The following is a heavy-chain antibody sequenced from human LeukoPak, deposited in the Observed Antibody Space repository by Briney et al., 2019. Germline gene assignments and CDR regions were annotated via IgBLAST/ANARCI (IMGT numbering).Heavy chain of an antibody. J-gene: IGHJ4*02. Sequence: GESLKISSKGSGYSFTSCWIGWVRQMPGKGLEWMGIIYPGDSDTRYSPSFQGQVTISADKSISTAYLQWSSLKASDTAMYYCARQMTAAAGYFDYWGQGTLVTVSS. CDR1: GYSFTSCW. CDR2: IYPGDSDT. CDR3: ARQMTAAAGYFDY. D-gene: IGHD6-13*01. V-gene: IGHV5-51*01.